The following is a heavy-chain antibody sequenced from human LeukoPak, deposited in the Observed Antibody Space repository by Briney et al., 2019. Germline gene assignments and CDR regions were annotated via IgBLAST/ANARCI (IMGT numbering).Heavy chain of an antibody. J-gene: IGHJ6*03. D-gene: IGHD2-2*01. V-gene: IGHV1-69*05. CDR1: GGTFSSYA. CDR3: ARGGDIVVVPAAIPGGNYYYMDV. CDR2: IIPIFGTA. Sequence: GASVKVSCKASGGTFSSYAISWVRQAPGQGLEWMGGIIPIFGTANYAQKFQGRVTITTDESTSTAYMELSSLRSEDTAVYYSARGGDIVVVPAAIPGGNYYYMDVWGKGTTVTVSS.